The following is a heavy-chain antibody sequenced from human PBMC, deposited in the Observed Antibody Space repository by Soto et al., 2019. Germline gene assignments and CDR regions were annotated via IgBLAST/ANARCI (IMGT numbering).Heavy chain of an antibody. CDR2: INHSGST. D-gene: IGHD2-8*01. V-gene: IGHV4-34*01. CDR3: GRCVRVYYYYGMDV. J-gene: IGHJ6*02. Sequence: PSETLSLTCAVYGGSFSGYYWSWIRQPPGKGLEWIGEINHSGSTNYNPSLKSRVTISVDTSKNQFSLKLSSVTAADTAVYYCGRCVRVYYYYGMDVWGQGTTVTVS. CDR1: GGSFSGYY.